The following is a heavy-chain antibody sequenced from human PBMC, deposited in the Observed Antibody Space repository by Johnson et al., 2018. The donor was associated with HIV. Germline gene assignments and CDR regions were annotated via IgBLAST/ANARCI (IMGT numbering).Heavy chain of an antibody. D-gene: IGHD2-15*01. J-gene: IGHJ3*02. CDR1: GFTVSSNY. CDR2: IYSGGST. CDR3: AKVGLGHRKGFDI. V-gene: IGHV3-66*01. Sequence: VQLVESGGGLVQAGGSLRLSCAASGFTVSSNYMSWVRQAPGKGLEWVSVIYSGGSTYYADSVKGRFTISRENAKNSLYLQMNSLRAGDTAVYYCAKVGLGHRKGFDIWGQGTMVTVSS.